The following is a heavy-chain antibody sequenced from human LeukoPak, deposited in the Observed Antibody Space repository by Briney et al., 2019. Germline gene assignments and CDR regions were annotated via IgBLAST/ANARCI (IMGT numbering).Heavy chain of an antibody. Sequence: SQTLSLTCTVSGGSISSGSYYWSWIRQPAGKGLEWIGRIYTSGNTNYNPSLKSRVTIPLDTPKNQFSLKLSSVTAADTAVYYCAGVEWELRHWFDPWGQGTLVTVSS. CDR1: GGSISSGSYY. V-gene: IGHV4-61*02. CDR3: AGVEWELRHWFDP. J-gene: IGHJ5*02. CDR2: IYTSGNT. D-gene: IGHD1-26*01.